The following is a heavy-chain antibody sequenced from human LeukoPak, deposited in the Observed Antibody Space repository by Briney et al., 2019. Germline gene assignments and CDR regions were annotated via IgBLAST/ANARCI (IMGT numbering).Heavy chain of an antibody. CDR2: MSYDGSYK. D-gene: IGHD3-22*01. Sequence: QPGGSLRLSCAASGFTFNMSAIHWVRQAPGKGLEWAALMSYDGSYKYYADSVKGRFTVSRDSSKNTLSLQVNSLRVEDTAVYYCARSHYYDRAGYLTGPFDYWGQGTLVTVSS. CDR1: GFTFNMSA. J-gene: IGHJ4*02. V-gene: IGHV3-30*14. CDR3: ARSHYYDRAGYLTGPFDY.